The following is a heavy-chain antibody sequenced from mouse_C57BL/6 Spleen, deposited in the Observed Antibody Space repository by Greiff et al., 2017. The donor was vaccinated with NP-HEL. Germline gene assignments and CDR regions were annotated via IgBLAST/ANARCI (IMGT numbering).Heavy chain of an antibody. D-gene: IGHD1-1*01. CDR1: GFTFSDYG. CDR3: ARQDGSYWYFDV. Sequence: EVHLVESGGGLVQPGGSLKLSCAASGFTFSDYGMAWVRQAPRKGPEWVAFISNLAYSIYYADTVTGRVTISRENAKNTLYLERSRLRSEDTAMYYCARQDGSYWYFDVWGTGTTVSVSS. V-gene: IGHV5-15*01. CDR2: ISNLAYSI. J-gene: IGHJ1*03.